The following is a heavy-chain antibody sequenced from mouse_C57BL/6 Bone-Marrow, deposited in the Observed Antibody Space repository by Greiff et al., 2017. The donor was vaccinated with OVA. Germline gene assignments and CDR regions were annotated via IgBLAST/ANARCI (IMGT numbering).Heavy chain of an antibody. CDR2: IYPGSGST. V-gene: IGHV1-55*01. Sequence: QVQLQQPWAELVKPGASVKMSCKASGYTFTSYWITWVKQRPGQGLEWIGDIYPGSGSTNYNEKFKSKATLTVDTSSSTAYMQLSSLTSEDAAVYYCARRDYGSTLWYFDVWGTGTTVTVSS. CDR1: GYTFTSYW. CDR3: ARRDYGSTLWYFDV. J-gene: IGHJ1*03. D-gene: IGHD1-1*01.